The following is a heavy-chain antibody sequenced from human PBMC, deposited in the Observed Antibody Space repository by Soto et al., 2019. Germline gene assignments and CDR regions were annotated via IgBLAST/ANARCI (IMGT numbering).Heavy chain of an antibody. J-gene: IGHJ5*02. CDR3: AKDLTRQLAYWLDP. D-gene: IGHD6-6*01. CDR1: GFSFTGYY. V-gene: IGHV1-2*02. Sequence: ASVKVSCKASGFSFTGYYIHWLRQAPGQGLEWMGWINAHSGGTEYTQKFQGRVTLTRDTSIATAYLTLTSLTSDDTALYYCAKDLTRQLAYWLDPWGQGTQVTVPS. CDR2: INAHSGGT.